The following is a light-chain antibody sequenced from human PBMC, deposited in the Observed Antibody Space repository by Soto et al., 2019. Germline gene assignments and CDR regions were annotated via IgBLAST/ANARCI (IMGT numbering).Light chain of an antibody. Sequence: DVVLTQSPVSLPVTLGQPASISCRSSQSLLYSDGKTYLNWFHQRPGQSPRRLIYQVSIRDSGVPVRFSGSGSGTDFTLHISRVEAEDMGVYYCMQPIHWPCTFGPGTKVDIK. CDR3: MQPIHWPCT. CDR2: QVS. J-gene: IGKJ3*01. V-gene: IGKV2-30*01. CDR1: QSLLYSDGKTY.